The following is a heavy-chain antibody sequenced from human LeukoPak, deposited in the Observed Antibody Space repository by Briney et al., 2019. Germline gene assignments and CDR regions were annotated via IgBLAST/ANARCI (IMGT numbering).Heavy chain of an antibody. V-gene: IGHV3-48*03. D-gene: IGHD3-9*01. CDR2: ITCSGADV. J-gene: IGHJ4*02. Sequence: GGSLRLFCAASGYTFSSYEMNWVRQAPGKGLEWVAFITCSGADVYYADSVKGRFTISRDNAKNSLYLQMNSLRADDTAIYYCARDGSPGDILSGFCPMENWGQGALVTVSS. CDR3: ARDGSPGDILSGFCPMEN. CDR1: GYTFSSYE.